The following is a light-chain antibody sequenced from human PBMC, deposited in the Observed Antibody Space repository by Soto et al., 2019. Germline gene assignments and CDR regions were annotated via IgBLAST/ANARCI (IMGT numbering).Light chain of an antibody. CDR3: GSWYSSLSAYV. CDR2: DDN. CDR1: SSNIGGNS. Sequence: QSVMTQPPSVSAAPGQTVTISCSGSSSNIGGNSVSWYQQLPGTAPKLLIYDDNKRPSGIPARFSGSKSGTSATLGITGFQTGDEADYYCGSWYSSLSAYVFGTGTKVTVL. V-gene: IGLV1-51*01. J-gene: IGLJ1*01.